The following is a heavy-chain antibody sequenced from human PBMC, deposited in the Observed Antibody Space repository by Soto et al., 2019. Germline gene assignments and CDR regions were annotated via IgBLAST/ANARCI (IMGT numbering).Heavy chain of an antibody. J-gene: IGHJ5*02. Sequence: ASETLSLTCTVSGGSISSYYWSWIRQPPGKGLERIGYIYYSGSTNYNPSLKSRVTISVDTSKNQFSLKLSSVTAADTAVYYCARVNYYGSGSYYQNWFDPWGQGTLVTVSS. CDR1: GGSISSYY. V-gene: IGHV4-59*01. D-gene: IGHD3-10*01. CDR2: IYYSGST. CDR3: ARVNYYGSGSYYQNWFDP.